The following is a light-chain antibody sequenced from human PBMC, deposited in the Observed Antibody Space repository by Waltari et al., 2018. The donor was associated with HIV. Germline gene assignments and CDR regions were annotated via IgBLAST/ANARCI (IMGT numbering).Light chain of an antibody. CDR3: VLYMGSGIGV. CDR2: STN. V-gene: IGLV8-61*01. Sequence: QTVVTQEPSFSVSPGGTVTITCGLSSGAVTTSSSPSWYQQTPGQAPRTLIYSTNTRSSGVPDRFSGSILGNKAALTITGAQADDESDYYCVLYMGSGIGVFGGGTKLTVL. CDR1: SGAVTTSSS. J-gene: IGLJ3*02.